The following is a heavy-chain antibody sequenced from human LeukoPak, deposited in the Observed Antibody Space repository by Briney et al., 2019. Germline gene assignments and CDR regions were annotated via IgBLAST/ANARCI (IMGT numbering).Heavy chain of an antibody. V-gene: IGHV3-7*05. CDR3: ARDVGRFCTRGSCFSDA. CDR1: GFQFNTYW. Sequence: GGSLRLSCAGSGFQFNTYWISWIRQAPGKGLQWLGNIKEDGSETYYVGSLKGRLTISRDNAKNSSFLELSSLGVEDTAVYYCARDVGRFCTRGSCFSDAWGQGTLVTVSS. J-gene: IGHJ5*02. CDR2: IKEDGSET. D-gene: IGHD2-15*01.